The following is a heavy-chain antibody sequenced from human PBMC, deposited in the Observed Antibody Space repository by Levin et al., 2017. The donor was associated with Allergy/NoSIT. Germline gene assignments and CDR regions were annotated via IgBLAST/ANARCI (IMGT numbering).Heavy chain of an antibody. J-gene: IGHJ5*02. CDR2: INPNSGGT. CDR1: GYTFTGYY. Sequence: GESLKISCQASGYTFTGYYMHWVRQAPGQGLEWMGWINPNSGGTNYAQKFQGRVTMTRDTSISTAYMELSRLRSDDTAVYYCARGSITIFRAYNWFDPWGQGTLVTVSS. CDR3: ARGSITIFRAYNWFDP. V-gene: IGHV1-2*02. D-gene: IGHD3-3*01.